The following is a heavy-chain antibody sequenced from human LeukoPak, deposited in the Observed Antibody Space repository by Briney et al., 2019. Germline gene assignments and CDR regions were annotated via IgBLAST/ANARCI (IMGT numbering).Heavy chain of an antibody. J-gene: IGHJ6*02. V-gene: IGHV3-53*01. CDR3: ARVQQWLVQGKDFYGMDV. Sequence: GGSLRLSCAASGFTFSSNYMSWVRQAPGKGLEWVSVLYSGGHTYYSDSVKGRFTISRDNSKNTLYLHMNSLRAEDTAVYYCARVQQWLVQGKDFYGMDVWGQGTTVTVSS. CDR1: GFTFSSNY. D-gene: IGHD6-19*01. CDR2: LYSGGHT.